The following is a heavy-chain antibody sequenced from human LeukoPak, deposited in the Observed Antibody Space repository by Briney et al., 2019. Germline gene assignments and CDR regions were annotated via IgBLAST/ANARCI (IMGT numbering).Heavy chain of an antibody. Sequence: SETLSLTCAVYGGSFSGYYWSWIRQPPGKGLEWIGEINHSGSTNCNPSLKSRVTISVDTSKNQFSLKLSSVTAADTAVYYCARGKPHIVVVTAIPGYYYYYYMDVWGRGTTVTVSS. CDR2: INHSGST. CDR3: ARGKPHIVVVTAIPGYYYYYYMDV. D-gene: IGHD2-21*02. J-gene: IGHJ6*03. V-gene: IGHV4-34*01. CDR1: GGSFSGYY.